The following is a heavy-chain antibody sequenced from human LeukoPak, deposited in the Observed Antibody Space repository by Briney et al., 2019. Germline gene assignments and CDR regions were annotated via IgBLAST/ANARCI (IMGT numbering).Heavy chain of an antibody. Sequence: NAGGSLRLSCTASRFTFSSYSMNWVRQAPGKGLEWVSSISSSSSSIYYADSVKGRFTISRDNAKNSLYLQMNSLRAEDTAVYYCARGGSGNWNAPFDYWGQRTLVTVSS. J-gene: IGHJ4*02. CDR1: RFTFSSYS. V-gene: IGHV3-21*01. D-gene: IGHD1-1*01. CDR2: ISSSSSSI. CDR3: ARGGSGNWNAPFDY.